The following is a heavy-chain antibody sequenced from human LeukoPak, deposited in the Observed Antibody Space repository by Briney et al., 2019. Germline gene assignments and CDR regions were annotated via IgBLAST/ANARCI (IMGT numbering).Heavy chain of an antibody. CDR2: IYSSGST. CDR1: GFTVSSNY. Sequence: GGSLRLSCAASGFTVSSNYMSWVRQAPGKGLEWVSVIYSSGSTYYADSVKGRFTISRDTSKNTLYLQMNILRVEDTAVYFCAREQWFDPWGQGTLVIVSS. V-gene: IGHV3-66*01. CDR3: AREQWFDP. J-gene: IGHJ5*02.